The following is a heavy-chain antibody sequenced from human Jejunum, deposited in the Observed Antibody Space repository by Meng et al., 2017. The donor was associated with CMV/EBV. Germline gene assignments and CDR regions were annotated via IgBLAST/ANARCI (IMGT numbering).Heavy chain of an antibody. CDR2: IYYTGRT. J-gene: IGHJ6*02. CDR1: SIIGHY. CDR3: ARMMTMVRGVIKDDMDV. V-gene: IGHV4-59*11. D-gene: IGHD3-10*01. Sequence: SIIGHYWSWIRQSPGKGLEWIGHIYYTGRTNYNPSLKSRLTISVDTSKNQFSLKLSSVTAADTAVYYCARMMTMVRGVIKDDMDVWGQGTPGTVSS.